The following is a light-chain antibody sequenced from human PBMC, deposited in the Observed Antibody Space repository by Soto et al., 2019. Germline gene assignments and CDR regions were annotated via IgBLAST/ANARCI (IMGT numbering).Light chain of an antibody. V-gene: IGKV3-11*01. J-gene: IGKJ3*01. CDR3: QQRSNWPPT. CDR1: QSVSSY. CDR2: DAS. Sequence: EIVLTQYPATLSLSPGERATLSCRASQSVSSYLAWYQQKPGQAPRLLIYDASNRATGIPARFSGSGSGTDFTLNISSLEPEDFAVYYCQQRSNWPPTFGPGTKVDL.